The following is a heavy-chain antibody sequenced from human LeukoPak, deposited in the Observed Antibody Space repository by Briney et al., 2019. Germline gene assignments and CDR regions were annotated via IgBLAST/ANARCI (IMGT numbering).Heavy chain of an antibody. CDR2: IDPSDSGT. CDR1: GYSFTSYW. CDR3: ARQTAMGRSGDY. Sequence: GESLKISCQASGYSFTSYWIGWVRQMPGKGLEWMGIIDPSDSGTRYTPSFQGQVTISVDKSLTTADLQWNSLKASDTAMYYCARQTAMGRSGDYWGQGTLVTVSS. V-gene: IGHV5-51*01. J-gene: IGHJ4*02. D-gene: IGHD5-18*01.